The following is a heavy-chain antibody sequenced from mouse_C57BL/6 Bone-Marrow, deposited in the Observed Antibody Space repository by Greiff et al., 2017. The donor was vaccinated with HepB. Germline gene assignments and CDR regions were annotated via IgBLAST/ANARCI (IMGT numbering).Heavy chain of an antibody. V-gene: IGHV5-4*01. Sequence: EVKLVESGGGLVKPGGSLKLSCAASGFTFSSYAMSWVRQTPEKRLEWVATISDGGSYTYYPDNVKGRFTISRDNAKNNLYLQMSHLKSEDTAMYYCARDRGVVAPFAYWGQGTLVTVSA. CDR1: GFTFSSYA. D-gene: IGHD1-1*01. CDR3: ARDRGVVAPFAY. CDR2: ISDGGSYT. J-gene: IGHJ3*01.